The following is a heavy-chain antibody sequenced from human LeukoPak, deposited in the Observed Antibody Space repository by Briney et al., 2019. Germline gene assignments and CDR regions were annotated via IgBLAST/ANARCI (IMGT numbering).Heavy chain of an antibody. CDR2: IYYSGST. J-gene: IGHJ3*02. Sequence: SQTLSLTCTVSGGSISSGDYYWGWIRQPPGKGLEWVGYIYYSGSTYYNPSLKSRVTISVDTSKNQFSLKLSSVTAADTAVYYCARVSPPNYFDSSGYYPDIWGQGTMVTVSS. CDR1: GGSISSGDYY. V-gene: IGHV4-30-4*01. D-gene: IGHD3-22*01. CDR3: ARVSPPNYFDSSGYYPDI.